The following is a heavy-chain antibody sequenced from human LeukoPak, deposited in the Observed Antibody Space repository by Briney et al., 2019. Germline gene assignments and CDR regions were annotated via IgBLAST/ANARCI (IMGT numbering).Heavy chain of an antibody. CDR2: ISSSSSYI. Sequence: GGSLRLSCAASGFTFSSYSMNWVRQAPGKGLEWVSSISSSSSYIYYADSVKGRFTISRDNAKNSLYLQMNSLRAEDTAVYYCARGPSTRLPVDVWGKGTTVTVSS. J-gene: IGHJ6*04. CDR1: GFTFSSYS. CDR3: ARGPSTRLPVDV. D-gene: IGHD2-2*01. V-gene: IGHV3-21*01.